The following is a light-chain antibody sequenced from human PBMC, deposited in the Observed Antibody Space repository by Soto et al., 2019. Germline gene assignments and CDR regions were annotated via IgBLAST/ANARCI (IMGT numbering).Light chain of an antibody. Sequence: EIVLTQSPATLSLSPGERATLSCRAGQSVSSNLAWYQQKLGQAPRLLIYDASKRATGIPARFSGSGSGTDFNLSISILEPEGFAVYYCHQRLDWPLTFGGGTKVEIK. CDR1: QSVSSN. CDR2: DAS. CDR3: HQRLDWPLT. J-gene: IGKJ4*01. V-gene: IGKV3-11*01.